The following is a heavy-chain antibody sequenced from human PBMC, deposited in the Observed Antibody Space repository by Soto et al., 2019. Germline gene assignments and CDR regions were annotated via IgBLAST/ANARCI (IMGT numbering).Heavy chain of an antibody. CDR2: IYPGDSDT. D-gene: IGHD2-15*01. Sequence: GESLKIPCKCPGYIFTDYWIAWVRQMPGKAPEWMGIIYPGDSDTRYSPSFKGQVTISADKSINTVYLQWSSLKAPDTAMYYCTRLISPVAARPSWGQGTLVTVSS. CDR1: GYIFTDYW. V-gene: IGHV5-51*01. J-gene: IGHJ4*02. CDR3: TRLISPVAARPS.